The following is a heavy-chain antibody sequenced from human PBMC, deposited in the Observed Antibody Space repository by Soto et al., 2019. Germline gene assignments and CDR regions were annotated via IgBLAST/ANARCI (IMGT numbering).Heavy chain of an antibody. V-gene: IGHV5-51*01. CDR1: GYIFTNFW. J-gene: IGHJ1*01. D-gene: IGHD2-21*02. CDR3: ARDGGVVTDRWSFQH. Sequence: GESLKISCKGSGYIFTNFWIAWVRQMPGKALEWMGMIYPGDSDTKYSPSFQGQVTISVDRSKNQFSLKLSSVTAADTAVYYWARDGGVVTDRWSFQHWGQGTLVTVSS. CDR2: IYPGDSDT.